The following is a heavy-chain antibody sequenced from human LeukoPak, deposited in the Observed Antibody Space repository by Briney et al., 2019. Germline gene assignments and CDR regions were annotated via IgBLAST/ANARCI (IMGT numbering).Heavy chain of an antibody. CDR2: ISGSGGST. CDR1: GFTFSSYA. J-gene: IGHJ4*02. D-gene: IGHD3-10*01. Sequence: PGGSLRLSCAASGFTFSSYAMSWVCQAPGKGLEWVSAISGSGGSTYYADSVKGRFTISRDNSKNTLYLQMNSLRAEDTAVYYCAKQLWFGEVSAFDYWGQGTLVTASS. V-gene: IGHV3-23*01. CDR3: AKQLWFGEVSAFDY.